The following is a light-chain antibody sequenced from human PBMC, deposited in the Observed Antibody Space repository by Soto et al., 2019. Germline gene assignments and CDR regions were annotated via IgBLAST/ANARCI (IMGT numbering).Light chain of an antibody. Sequence: QSVLTQPPSASGTPGQRVTISCYGSSSNIGSNTVNWYQQLPGTAPKLLIYSNNQRPSGVPDRFSGSKSGTSASLAISGLQSEDEADYYRAAWDDSLNGVVFGGGTKLNVL. CDR1: SSNIGSNT. V-gene: IGLV1-44*01. CDR3: AAWDDSLNGVV. J-gene: IGLJ2*01. CDR2: SNN.